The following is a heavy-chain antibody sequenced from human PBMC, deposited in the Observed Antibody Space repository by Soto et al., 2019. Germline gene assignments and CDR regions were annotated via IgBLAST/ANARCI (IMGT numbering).Heavy chain of an antibody. V-gene: IGHV4-59*01. CDR1: GDSISSYY. Sequence: PEETLSLTCTVSGDSISSYYWNWIRQPPGKGLEWIGYVSFRGSTSYNPSLKSRVTISVDTSKNQFSLRLSSVTAADTAVYYCARSREMYYYDSSGYYAHWGQGTRVTVSS. CDR3: ARSREMYYYDSSGYYAH. D-gene: IGHD3-22*01. J-gene: IGHJ4*02. CDR2: VSFRGST.